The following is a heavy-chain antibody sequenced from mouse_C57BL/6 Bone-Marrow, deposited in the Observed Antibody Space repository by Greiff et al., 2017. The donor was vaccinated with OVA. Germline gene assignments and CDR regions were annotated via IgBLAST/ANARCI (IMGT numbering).Heavy chain of an antibody. CDR1: GFNIKDDY. CDR3: TTGDGSSYEGY. J-gene: IGHJ2*01. Sequence: EVQLKESGAELVRPGASVKLSCTASGFNIKDDYMHWVKQRPEQGLEWIGWIDPENGDTEYASKFQGKATITADTSSNTAYLQLSSLTSEDTAVYYCTTGDGSSYEGYWGQGTTLTVSS. CDR2: IDPENGDT. D-gene: IGHD1-1*01. V-gene: IGHV14-4*01.